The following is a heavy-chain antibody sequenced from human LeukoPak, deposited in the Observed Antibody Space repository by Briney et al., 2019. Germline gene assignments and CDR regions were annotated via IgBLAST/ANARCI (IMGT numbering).Heavy chain of an antibody. Sequence: ASVKVSCKASGYTFTSYGISWVRQAPGQGLEWMGWISAYNGNTNYAQKLQGRVTMTTDTSTSTAYMELRSLRSDDTAVYYCAIVCCSSTSCFHWFDPWGQGTLVTVSS. D-gene: IGHD2-2*01. CDR3: AIVCCSSTSCFHWFDP. V-gene: IGHV1-18*01. J-gene: IGHJ5*02. CDR2: ISAYNGNT. CDR1: GYTFTSYG.